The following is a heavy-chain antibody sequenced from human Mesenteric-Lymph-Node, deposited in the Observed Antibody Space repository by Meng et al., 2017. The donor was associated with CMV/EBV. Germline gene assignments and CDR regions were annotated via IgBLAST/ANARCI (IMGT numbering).Heavy chain of an antibody. CDR2: ISGSGGST. Sequence: AASGFTFSSYAMSWVRQAPGKGLEWVSAISGSGGSTYYADSVKGRFTISRDNSKNTLYLQMNSLRAEDTAVYYCAKVGGYSGYDSDYWGQGTLVTVSS. D-gene: IGHD5-12*01. V-gene: IGHV3-23*01. J-gene: IGHJ4*02. CDR3: AKVGGYSGYDSDY. CDR1: GFTFSSYA.